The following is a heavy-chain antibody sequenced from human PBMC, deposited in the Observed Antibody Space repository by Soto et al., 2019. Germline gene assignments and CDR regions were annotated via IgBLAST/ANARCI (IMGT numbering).Heavy chain of an antibody. CDR3: AKDINPTFGLVINYYYYGMDV. V-gene: IGHV3-30*18. Sequence: GGSLRLSCAASGFTFSSYGMHWVRQAPGKGLEWVAVISYDGSNKYYADSVKGRFTISRYNSKNTLYLQMNSLRAEDTAVYYCAKDINPTFGLVINYYYYGMDVWGQGTTVTVSS. CDR2: ISYDGSNK. J-gene: IGHJ6*02. CDR1: GFTFSSYG. D-gene: IGHD3-3*01.